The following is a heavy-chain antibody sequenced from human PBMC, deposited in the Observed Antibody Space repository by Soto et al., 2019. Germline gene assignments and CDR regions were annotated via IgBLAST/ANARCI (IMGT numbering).Heavy chain of an antibody. Sequence: SETLSLTCRLSGGSFSPNYWGWFRQSPGKGLEWVGYIYYSGSTNYNPSLTSRVTISVDTSKKQFSLRLISVTAADTAVYYCDASSSNSFPYWGRGTLVTVSS. J-gene: IGHJ4*02. V-gene: IGHV4-59*08. CDR2: IYYSGST. CDR1: GGSFSPNY. D-gene: IGHD4-4*01. CDR3: DASSSNSFPY.